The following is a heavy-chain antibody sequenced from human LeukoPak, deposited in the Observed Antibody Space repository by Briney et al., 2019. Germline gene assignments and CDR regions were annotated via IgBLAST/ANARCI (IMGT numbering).Heavy chain of an antibody. CDR3: ARGQWLSVDYFDY. CDR1: GFTFSSYG. V-gene: IGHV3-33*01. Sequence: GGSLRLSCAASGFTFSSYGMHWVRQAPGKGLEWVAVIWYDGSNKYYADSVKGRFTISRDNSKNTLYLQMSSLRAEDTAVYYCARGQWLSVDYFDYWGQGTLVTVSS. D-gene: IGHD6-19*01. J-gene: IGHJ4*02. CDR2: IWYDGSNK.